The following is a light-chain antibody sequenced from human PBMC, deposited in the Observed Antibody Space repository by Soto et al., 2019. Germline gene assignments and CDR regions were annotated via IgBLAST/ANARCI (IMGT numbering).Light chain of an antibody. J-gene: IGKJ1*01. V-gene: IGKV3-11*01. Sequence: EVVLTQSPATLSLSPGESAALSCRASQSVSSYLAWYQQKPGQGPRLLIYDASNRATGVSARFSGSGSGTDFTLTISSLETEDFAVYYCHQRSSWPRGSFGQGTNVDIK. CDR3: HQRSSWPRGS. CDR2: DAS. CDR1: QSVSSY.